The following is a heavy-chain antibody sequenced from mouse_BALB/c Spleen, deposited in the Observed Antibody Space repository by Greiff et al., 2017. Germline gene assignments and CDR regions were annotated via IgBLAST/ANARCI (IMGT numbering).Heavy chain of an antibody. Sequence: QVQLQQSGAELAKPGASVKMSCKASGYTFPSYWMHWVQQRPGQGLEWIGYINPSTGYTEYNQKFKDKATLTAYKSSSTAYMQLSSLTSEDSAVYYCARSGMITGCYCAMDYWGQGTTVTVSS. V-gene: IGHV1-7*01. D-gene: IGHD2-4*01. J-gene: IGHJ4*01. CDR2: INPSTGYT. CDR3: ARSGMITGCYCAMDY. CDR1: GYTFPSYW.